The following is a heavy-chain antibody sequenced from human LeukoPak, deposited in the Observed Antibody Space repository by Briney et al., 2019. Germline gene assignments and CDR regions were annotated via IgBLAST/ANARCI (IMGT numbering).Heavy chain of an antibody. J-gene: IGHJ4*02. CDR2: IYNGDMT. Sequence: GGSLRLSCAASGLTVSSNYMSWVRQAPGKGLEWLSVIYNGDMTYYADSVKGRFTISRDNSKNTLYLQMNSLRAEDTAVYYCARENYYDSSGYFDYWGQGTLVTVSS. CDR1: GLTVSSNY. CDR3: ARENYYDSSGYFDY. V-gene: IGHV3-66*01. D-gene: IGHD3-22*01.